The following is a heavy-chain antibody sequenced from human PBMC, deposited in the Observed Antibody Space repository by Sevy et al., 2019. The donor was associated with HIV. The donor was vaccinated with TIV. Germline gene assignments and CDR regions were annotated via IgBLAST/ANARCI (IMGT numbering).Heavy chain of an antibody. CDR1: GYTFTSYG. D-gene: IGHD3-22*01. J-gene: IGHJ6*02. V-gene: IGHV1-18*01. CDR2: ISAYNGNT. CDR3: ARGQRYYDGRTSHYYGMDV. Sequence: ASVKVSCKPSGYTFTSYGIIWVRQAPGQGLEWMGWISAYNGNTNYAQKFQGRVTMTTDTSTSTAYMEVRNLRSDDTAVYYCARGQRYYDGRTSHYYGMDVWGQGTTVTVSS.